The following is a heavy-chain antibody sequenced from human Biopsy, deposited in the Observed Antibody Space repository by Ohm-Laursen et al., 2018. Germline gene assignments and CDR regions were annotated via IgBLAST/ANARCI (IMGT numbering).Heavy chain of an antibody. CDR2: ISDDGRNK. D-gene: IGHD1-20*01. J-gene: IGHJ4*02. V-gene: IGHV3-30*18. CDR3: AKDLRNNNWDVEN. CDR1: GFSFSSYG. Sequence: SLRLSCSASGFSFSSYGMHWVRQAPGKGLEWVAVISDDGRNKYYIDSVRGRFTISRDNSKNTLYLQMNNLRAEDTAVFYCAKDLRNNNWDVENWGRGTLVTVSS.